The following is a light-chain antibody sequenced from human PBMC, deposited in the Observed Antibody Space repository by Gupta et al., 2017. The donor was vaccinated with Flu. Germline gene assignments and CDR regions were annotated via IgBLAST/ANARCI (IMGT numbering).Light chain of an antibody. CDR2: DVN. CDR1: SSDVGGYNF. CDR3: CSYAGFYTV. V-gene: IGLV2-11*01. Sequence: QSALTQPRSVSGSPGQSVTISCTGTSSDVGGYNFVSWYQQYSGKAPKLMIFDVNERPSGVPDRFSGSKSGNTASLTISGLQADDEADYYCCSYAGFYTVFGGGTKLTVL. J-gene: IGLJ3*02.